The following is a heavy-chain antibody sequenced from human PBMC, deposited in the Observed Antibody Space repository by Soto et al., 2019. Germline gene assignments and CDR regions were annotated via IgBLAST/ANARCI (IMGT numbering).Heavy chain of an antibody. V-gene: IGHV5-51*01. J-gene: IGHJ6*02. CDR2: IYPGDSDT. CDR3: ARRGKLEYSSSSPFYYYYYGMDV. CDR1: GYSFTSYW. D-gene: IGHD6-6*01. Sequence: LGESLKISCKGSGYSFTSYWIGWVRQMPGKGLEWMGIIYPGDSDTRYSPSFQGQVTISADKSISTAYLQWSSLKASDTAMYYCARRGKLEYSSSSPFYYYYYGMDVWGQGTTVTVSS.